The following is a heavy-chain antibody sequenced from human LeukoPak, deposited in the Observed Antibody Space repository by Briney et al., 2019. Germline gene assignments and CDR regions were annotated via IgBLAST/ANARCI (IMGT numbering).Heavy chain of an antibody. Sequence: GGSLRLSCAASGFIFNNAWMSWVRQAPGKGLQWVANIKTDGSEKYYVDSVKGRFTISRDNAKNSLYLQMNSLRAEDTAVYYCATYSSLNRREFQFWGQGTLLTVSS. CDR3: ATYSSLNRREFQF. J-gene: IGHJ1*01. CDR2: IKTDGSEK. D-gene: IGHD3-22*01. CDR1: GFIFNNAW. V-gene: IGHV3-7*01.